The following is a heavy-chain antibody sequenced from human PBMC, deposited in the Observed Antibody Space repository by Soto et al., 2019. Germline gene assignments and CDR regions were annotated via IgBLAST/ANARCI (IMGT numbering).Heavy chain of an antibody. D-gene: IGHD5-18*01. CDR2: IIPSFNRP. V-gene: IGHV1-69*01. Sequence: QVQLVQSGAEVKKPGSSVKVSCKASGGTFSSFVISWVRQAPGQGPEWMGGIIPSFNRPNYAQKLQGRVTITADESTTTSYLELSSLRSGDTAVYYCATSKVGYSFGSPFDFWGQGTLVTVSS. CDR1: GGTFSSFV. CDR3: ATSKVGYSFGSPFDF. J-gene: IGHJ4*02.